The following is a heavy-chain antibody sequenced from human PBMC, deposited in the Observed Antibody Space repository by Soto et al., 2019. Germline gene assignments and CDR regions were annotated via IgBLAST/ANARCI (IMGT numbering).Heavy chain of an antibody. J-gene: IGHJ4*02. V-gene: IGHV4-4*02. CDR3: ARLEGLATISYYFDF. CDR1: SGSISSSNW. D-gene: IGHD3-9*01. CDR2: IYHSGST. Sequence: SETLSLTCAVSSGSISSSNWWSWVRQPPGKGLEWIGEIYHSGSTNYNPSLKSRVTISVDKSKNQFSLKLSSVTAADTAVYYCARLEGLATISYYFDFWGQGAQVTVSS.